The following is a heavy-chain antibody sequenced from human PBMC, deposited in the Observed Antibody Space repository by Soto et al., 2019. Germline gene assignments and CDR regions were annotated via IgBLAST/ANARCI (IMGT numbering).Heavy chain of an antibody. D-gene: IGHD7-27*01. CDR2: ISSSSSYI. V-gene: IGHV3-21*01. CDR1: GFTFSSYS. J-gene: IGHJ6*02. CDR3: ARDLLRGDDYYYYGMDV. Sequence: EVQLVESGGGLVKPGGSLRLSCAASGFTFSSYSMNWVRQAPGKGLEWVSSISSSSSYIYYADSVKGRFTISRDNAKNSLYLQMNSLRAEDTAVYYCARDLLRGDDYYYYGMDVWGQGTTVTVSS.